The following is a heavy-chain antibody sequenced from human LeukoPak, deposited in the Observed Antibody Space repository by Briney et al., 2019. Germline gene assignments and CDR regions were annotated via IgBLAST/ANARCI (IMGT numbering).Heavy chain of an antibody. CDR1: GFTFSSYA. V-gene: IGHV3-23*01. J-gene: IGHJ5*02. CDR2: ISGSGGST. CDR3: AKAIENYYDFWSGYRYNWFDP. D-gene: IGHD3-3*01. Sequence: PGGSLRLSCAASGFTFSSYAMSWVRQAPGKGLEWVSAISGSGGSTYYADSVKGRFTISRDNSKNTRYLQMNSLRAEDTAVYYCAKAIENYYDFWSGYRYNWFDPWGQGTLVTVSS.